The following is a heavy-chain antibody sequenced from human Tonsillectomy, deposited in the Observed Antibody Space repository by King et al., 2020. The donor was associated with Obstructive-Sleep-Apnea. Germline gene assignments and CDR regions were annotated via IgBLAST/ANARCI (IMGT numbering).Heavy chain of an antibody. CDR1: GFTFSDST. CDR2: IRRKANNYAT. V-gene: IGHV3-73*01. J-gene: IGHJ4*02. Sequence: VQLVESGGGLVQPGGSLKLSCAASGFTFSDSTMHWVRQASGKGLEWVGRIRRKANNYATVYAASVKGRFTISRDDSKNTAYLQMNSLKTEDTAVYYCTTGGGSGSYPGPIDYWGQGTLVTVSS. D-gene: IGHD3-10*01. CDR3: TTGGGSGSYPGPIDY.